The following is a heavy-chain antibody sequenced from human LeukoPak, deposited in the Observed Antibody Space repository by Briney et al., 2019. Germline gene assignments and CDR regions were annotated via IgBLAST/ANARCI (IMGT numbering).Heavy chain of an antibody. J-gene: IGHJ3*02. D-gene: IGHD6-13*01. CDR3: AKSRGYSGSWDDAFDI. CDR1: GFTFNTYG. Sequence: GGSLRLSCEASGFTFNTYGMHWVRQAPGKGLEWVAFIRYDGTKKYYADSVKGRFTISRDTSKNTLYLRVNSLRVDDTAVYYCAKSRGYSGSWDDAFDIWGQGTMVIVSS. CDR2: IRYDGTKK. V-gene: IGHV3-30*02.